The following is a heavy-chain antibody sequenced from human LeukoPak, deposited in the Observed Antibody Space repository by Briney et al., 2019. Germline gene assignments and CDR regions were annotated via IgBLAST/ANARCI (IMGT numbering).Heavy chain of an antibody. J-gene: IGHJ3*01. CDR1: GYTFTSYG. CDR3: ARVRDGSGSYYPPVV. D-gene: IGHD3-10*01. V-gene: IGHV1-18*01. Sequence: GASENVSCKASGYTFTSYGISWVRQAPAQALEWMGWISAYNGNTNYAQKLQGRVTMTTDTSTSTAYMELRSLRSDDTAVYYCARVRDGSGSYYPPVVWGQGTMVTVSS. CDR2: ISAYNGNT.